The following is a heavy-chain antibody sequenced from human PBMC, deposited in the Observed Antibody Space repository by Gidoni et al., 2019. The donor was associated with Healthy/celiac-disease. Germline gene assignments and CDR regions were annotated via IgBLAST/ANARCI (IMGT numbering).Heavy chain of an antibody. J-gene: IGHJ6*02. Sequence: QVQLVQSGAEVKKPGSSVKVSCKASGGTFSSYAISWVRQAPGQGLEWMGRIIPILGIANYAQKFQGRVTITADKSTSTAYMELSSLRSEDTAVYYCARMVVGGPRDYYYGMDVWGQGTTVTVSS. D-gene: IGHD1-26*01. V-gene: IGHV1-69*04. CDR2: IIPILGIA. CDR1: GGTFSSYA. CDR3: ARMVVGGPRDYYYGMDV.